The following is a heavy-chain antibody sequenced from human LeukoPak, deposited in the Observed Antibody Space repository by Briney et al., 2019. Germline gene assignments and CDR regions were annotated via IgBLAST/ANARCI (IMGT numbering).Heavy chain of an antibody. CDR1: GGSFSGYY. CDR3: ARGPLYYDFWSGYDAFDI. D-gene: IGHD3-3*01. CDR2: INHSGST. J-gene: IGHJ3*02. V-gene: IGHV4-34*01. Sequence: SETLSLTCAVYGGSFSGYYWSWIRQPPGKGLEWIGEINHSGSTNYNPSLKSRVTISVATSKNQFSLKLSSVTAADTAVYYCARGPLYYDFWSGYDAFDIWGQGTMVTVSS.